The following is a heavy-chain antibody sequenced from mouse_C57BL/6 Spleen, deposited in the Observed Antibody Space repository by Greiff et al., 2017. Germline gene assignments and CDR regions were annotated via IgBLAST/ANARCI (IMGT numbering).Heavy chain of an antibody. CDR3: ARHSAYSFFAY. V-gene: IGHV5-12*01. J-gene: IGHJ3*01. Sequence: EVMLVESGGGLVQPGGSLKLSCAASGFTFSDYYMYWVRQTPEKRLEWVAYISNGGGSTYYPDTVKGRFTISRDNAKNTLYLQMSRLKSEDTAMYYCARHSAYSFFAYWGQGTLVTVSA. D-gene: IGHD2-10*01. CDR1: GFTFSDYY. CDR2: ISNGGGST.